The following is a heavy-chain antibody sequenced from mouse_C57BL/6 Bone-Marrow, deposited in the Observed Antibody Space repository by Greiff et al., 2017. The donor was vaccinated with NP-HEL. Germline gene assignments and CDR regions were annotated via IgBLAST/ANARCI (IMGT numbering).Heavy chain of an antibody. Sequence: EVKLEESGGGLVKPGGSLKLSCAASGFTFSSYAMSWVRQTPEKRLEWVATISDGGSYTYYPDNVKGRFTISRDNAKNNLYLQMSHLKSEDTAMYYCARDIPYYYGSSFYWYFDVWGTGTTVTVSS. CDR1: GFTFSSYA. D-gene: IGHD1-1*01. J-gene: IGHJ1*03. CDR2: ISDGGSYT. V-gene: IGHV5-4*01. CDR3: ARDIPYYYGSSFYWYFDV.